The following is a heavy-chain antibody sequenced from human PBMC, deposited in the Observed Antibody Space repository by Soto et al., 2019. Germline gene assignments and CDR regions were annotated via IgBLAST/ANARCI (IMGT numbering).Heavy chain of an antibody. Sequence: PGGSLRLSCAASGFNFKSAWMNWVRQAPGKGLEWVGRIKSETDGGTTDYAAPVKGRFTISRDDSKSTLFLQMNSLKTEDTGVYYCAAMKTYWGQGTPVTVSS. CDR1: GFNFKSAW. J-gene: IGHJ4*02. V-gene: IGHV3-15*07. CDR3: AAMKTY. CDR2: IKSETDGGTT. D-gene: IGHD3-16*01.